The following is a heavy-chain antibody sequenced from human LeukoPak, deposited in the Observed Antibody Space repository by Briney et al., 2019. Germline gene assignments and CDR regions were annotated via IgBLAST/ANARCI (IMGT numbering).Heavy chain of an antibody. CDR1: GFTFSSYS. CDR3: VWGFDY. V-gene: IGHV3-30*03. D-gene: IGHD7-27*01. Sequence: GGSLRLSCAASGFTFSSYSMNWVRQAPGKGLEWVAVISYDGSNKYYADSVKGRFTISRDNSKNTLYLQMNSLRAEDTAVYYCVWGFDYWGQGTLVTVSS. CDR2: ISYDGSNK. J-gene: IGHJ4*02.